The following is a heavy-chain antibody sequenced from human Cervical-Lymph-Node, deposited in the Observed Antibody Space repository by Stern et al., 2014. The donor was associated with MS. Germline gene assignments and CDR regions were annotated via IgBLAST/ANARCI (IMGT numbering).Heavy chain of an antibody. CDR1: AYTFTNFW. D-gene: IGHD6-6*01. Sequence: VQLVESGAEVKKPGESLKISCQGSAYTFTNFWIAWVRQVPGKGLEWMGFMHPGDSDIAYSPSFQGHVTISVDKSISTAYLQWSSLKPSDTAMYYCARFHSNSGLDFWGQGTLVTVSS. CDR2: MHPGDSDI. CDR3: ARFHSNSGLDF. V-gene: IGHV5-51*03. J-gene: IGHJ4*02.